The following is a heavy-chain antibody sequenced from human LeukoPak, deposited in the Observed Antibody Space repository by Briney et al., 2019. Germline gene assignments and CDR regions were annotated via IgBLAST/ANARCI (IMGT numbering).Heavy chain of an antibody. CDR1: GLTFSSHW. CDR2: ITNDGSST. D-gene: IGHD3-3*01. Sequence: PGGSLRLSCAASGLTFSSHWMHWVRQAPGKGLVWVSRITNDGSSTTYADSVKGRFTTSRDNAKNMLYPQVNSLRAEDTAVYYCAKLRYDFWSGYCLFDYWGQGTLVTVSS. CDR3: AKLRYDFWSGYCLFDY. J-gene: IGHJ4*02. V-gene: IGHV3-74*01.